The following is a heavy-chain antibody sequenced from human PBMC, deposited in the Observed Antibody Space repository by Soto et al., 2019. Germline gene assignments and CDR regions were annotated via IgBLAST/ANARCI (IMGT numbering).Heavy chain of an antibody. J-gene: IGHJ6*02. CDR2: IYYSGST. V-gene: IGHV4-59*01. CDR1: VGTISSNY. CDR3: ARVFEYSSSSLNYYYYGMDV. Sequence: PSGTLSLTCTVSVGTISSNYWSWIRQPPGKGLEWIGYIYYSGSTNYNPSLKSRVTISVDTSKNQFSLKLSSVTAADTAVYYFARVFEYSSSSLNYYYYGMDVWGQGTTVPVSS. D-gene: IGHD6-6*01.